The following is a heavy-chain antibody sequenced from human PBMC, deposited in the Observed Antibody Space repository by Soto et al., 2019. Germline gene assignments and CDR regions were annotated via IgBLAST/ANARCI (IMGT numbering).Heavy chain of an antibody. CDR2: ISSSSSYI. CDR1: GFTFSSYS. D-gene: IGHD2-2*01. J-gene: IGHJ5*02. V-gene: IGHV3-21*01. CDR3: ARGGYCSSTSWSWNPDPGLDP. Sequence: GGSLRLSCAASGFTFSSYSMNWVRQAPGKGLEWVSSISSSSSYIYYADSVKGRFTISRDNAKNALYLQMNSLTAEDTAVYYFARGGYCSSTSWSWNPDPGLDPWGQRTMVTVSP.